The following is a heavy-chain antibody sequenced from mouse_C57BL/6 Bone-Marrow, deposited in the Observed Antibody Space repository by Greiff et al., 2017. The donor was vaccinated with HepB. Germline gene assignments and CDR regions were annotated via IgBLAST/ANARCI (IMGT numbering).Heavy chain of an antibody. CDR3: AIKIFITTVVYYFDY. D-gene: IGHD1-1*01. J-gene: IGHJ2*01. CDR1: GYTFNSYW. V-gene: IGHV1-74*01. Sequence: VQLQQPGAELVKPGASVKVSCKASGYTFNSYWMHWVKQRPGQGLEWIGRIHPSDSDTNYNQKFKGKATLTVDKSSSTAYMQLSSLTSEDSAVYYCAIKIFITTVVYYFDYWGQGTTLTVSS. CDR2: IHPSDSDT.